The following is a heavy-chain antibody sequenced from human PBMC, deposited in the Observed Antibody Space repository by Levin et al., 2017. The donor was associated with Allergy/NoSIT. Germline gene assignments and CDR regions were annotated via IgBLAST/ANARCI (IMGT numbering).Heavy chain of an antibody. V-gene: IGHV3-72*01. Sequence: RAGGSLRLSCAASGFTFSDHYMDWVRQAPGKGLEWVGRVRKKVNGYTTEYAASVRGRFTISRDDSKNSLFLQMNGLKSEDTAMYYCVRVESSIHYGLDVWGQGTTVTVSS. J-gene: IGHJ6*02. CDR3: VRVESSIHYGLDV. CDR1: GFTFSDHY. D-gene: IGHD3-3*01. CDR2: VRKKVNGYTT.